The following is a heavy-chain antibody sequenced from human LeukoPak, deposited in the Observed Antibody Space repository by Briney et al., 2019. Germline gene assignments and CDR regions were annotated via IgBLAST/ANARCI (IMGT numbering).Heavy chain of an antibody. Sequence: PSETLSLTCAVYGGSFSGYYWSWIRQPPGKGLEWIGEINHSGSTNYNPSLKSRVTISVDTSKNQFSLKLSSVTAADTAVYYCARGARIVVVPARKWFDHWGQGTLVTVSS. CDR3: ARGARIVVVPARKWFDH. CDR2: INHSGST. J-gene: IGHJ5*02. V-gene: IGHV4-34*01. D-gene: IGHD2-2*01. CDR1: GGSFSGYY.